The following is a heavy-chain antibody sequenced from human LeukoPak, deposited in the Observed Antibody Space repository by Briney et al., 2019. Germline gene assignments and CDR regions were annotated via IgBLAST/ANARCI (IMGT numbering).Heavy chain of an antibody. J-gene: IGHJ3*02. Sequence: GRSLRLSCAASGFTFSSYGMHWVRQAPGKGLEWVAVIWYDGSNKYYADSVKGRFTISRDNSKNTLYLQMNSLRAEDTAVYDCARISRTYGSGSYIDDAFDIWGQGTMVTVSS. V-gene: IGHV3-33*01. D-gene: IGHD3-10*01. CDR1: GFTFSSYG. CDR2: IWYDGSNK. CDR3: ARISRTYGSGSYIDDAFDI.